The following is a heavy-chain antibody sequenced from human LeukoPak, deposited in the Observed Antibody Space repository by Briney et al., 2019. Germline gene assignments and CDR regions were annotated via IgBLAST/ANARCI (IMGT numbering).Heavy chain of an antibody. J-gene: IGHJ3*02. V-gene: IGHV4-34*01. Sequence: PSETLSLTCAFYGGSFSGYYWSWIRHPPGKGLEWIGEINHSGSTNYNPSLKSRVTISVDTSKNQFSLKLSSVTAADTAVYYCARPLHPREGRKVGYSRSWWHAFDIWGQGTMVTVSS. CDR1: GGSFSGYY. CDR3: ARPLHPREGRKVGYSRSWWHAFDI. D-gene: IGHD6-13*01. CDR2: INHSGST.